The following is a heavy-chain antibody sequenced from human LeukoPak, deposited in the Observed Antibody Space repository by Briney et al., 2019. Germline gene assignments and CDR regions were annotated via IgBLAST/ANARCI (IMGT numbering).Heavy chain of an antibody. V-gene: IGHV3-64*01. J-gene: IGHJ4*02. CDR1: GFTLYTYG. CDR3: ARGAQLTDY. D-gene: IGHD5-18*01. Sequence: GGSLRLSCAASGFTLYTYGMHWVRQAPGQGLEYVSGIGPDGGTIYYANSVRGRFTISRDNSKYMLYLQMDSLTADDVAVYYCARGAQLTDYWGQGTLVTVSS. CDR2: IGPDGGTI.